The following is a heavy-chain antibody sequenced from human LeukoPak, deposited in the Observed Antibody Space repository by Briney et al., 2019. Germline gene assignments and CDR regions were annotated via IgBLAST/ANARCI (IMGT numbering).Heavy chain of an antibody. Sequence: AGGCLRLSCAASGFTFSTYGTHLVRQAPGKGLEWVAVIASDGKTTYYADSVKGRFTISRDNSKNTLYLQMNSLRAEDTAVYYCARDTGSSGWYYYYYYMDVWGKGTTVTVSS. CDR1: GFTFSTYG. D-gene: IGHD6-19*01. CDR3: ARDTGSSGWYYYYYYMDV. V-gene: IGHV3-30*03. CDR2: IASDGKTT. J-gene: IGHJ6*03.